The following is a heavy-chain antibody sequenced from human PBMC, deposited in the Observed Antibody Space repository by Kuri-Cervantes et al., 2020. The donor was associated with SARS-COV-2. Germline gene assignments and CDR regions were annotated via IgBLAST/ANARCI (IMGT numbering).Heavy chain of an antibody. CDR1: GGSISSYY. D-gene: IGHD6-6*01. CDR3: ATDFGYSSSSHADY. V-gene: IGHV4-59*01. CDR2: IYYSGST. Sequence: ESLKISCTVSGGSISSYYWSWIRQPPGKGLEWIGYIYYSGSTNYNPSLKSRVTISVDTSKNQFSLKLSSVTAEDTAVYYCATDFGYSSSSHADYWGQGTLVTVSS. J-gene: IGHJ4*02.